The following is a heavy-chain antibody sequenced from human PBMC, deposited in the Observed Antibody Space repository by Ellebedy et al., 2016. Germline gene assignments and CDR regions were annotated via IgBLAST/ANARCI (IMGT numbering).Heavy chain of an antibody. V-gene: IGHV1-69*13. Sequence: SVKVSCXASGGTFSSYAISWVRQAPGQGLEWMGGIIPIFGTANYAQKFQGRVTITADESTTTAYMELSSLRSEDTAVYYCAAGGPLTGYHPDWYFDLWGRGTLVTVSS. D-gene: IGHD3-9*01. CDR1: GGTFSSYA. CDR3: AAGGPLTGYHPDWYFDL. J-gene: IGHJ2*01. CDR2: IIPIFGTA.